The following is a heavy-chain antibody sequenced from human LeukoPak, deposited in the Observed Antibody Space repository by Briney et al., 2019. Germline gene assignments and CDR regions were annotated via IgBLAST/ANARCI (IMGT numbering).Heavy chain of an antibody. CDR1: GGSISSGGYS. J-gene: IGHJ4*02. V-gene: IGHV4-30-2*01. CDR3: ARGVWEPYY. CDR2: IYHSGST. D-gene: IGHD1-26*01. Sequence: PSETLSLTCAVSGGSISSGGYSWSWIRQPPGKGLEWIGYIYHSGSTYYNPSLKSRVTISVDRSKNQFSLKLSSVTAADTAVYFCARGVWEPYYWGQGTLVTVSS.